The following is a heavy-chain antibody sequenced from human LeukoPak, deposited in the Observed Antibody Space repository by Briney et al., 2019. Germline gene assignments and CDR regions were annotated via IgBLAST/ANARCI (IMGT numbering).Heavy chain of an antibody. V-gene: IGHV4-4*09. Sequence: PSETLSLTCTVSGGSISSYYWSWIRQPPGKGLEWIGYIYTSGYTNYNPSLKSRVTISVDTSKNQFSLKLSSVTAADTAVYYCARGDYDSSGYYYWFDPWGQGNLVTVSS. CDR3: ARGDYDSSGYYYWFDP. D-gene: IGHD3-22*01. CDR1: GGSISSYY. J-gene: IGHJ5*02. CDR2: IYTSGYT.